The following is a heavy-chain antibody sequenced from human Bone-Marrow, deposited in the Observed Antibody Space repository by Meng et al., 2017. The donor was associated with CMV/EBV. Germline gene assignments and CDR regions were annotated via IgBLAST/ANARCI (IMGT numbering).Heavy chain of an antibody. V-gene: IGHV1-2*02. D-gene: IGHD1-26*01. J-gene: IGHJ6*02. Sequence: ASVKVSCKASGYTFTSYGISWVRQAPGQGLEWMGWINPNSGGTNYAQKFQGRVTMTRDTSISTAYMELSRLRSDDTAVYYCARDKLSGMDVWGQGTTVTSP. CDR2: INPNSGGT. CDR1: GYTFTSYG. CDR3: ARDKLSGMDV.